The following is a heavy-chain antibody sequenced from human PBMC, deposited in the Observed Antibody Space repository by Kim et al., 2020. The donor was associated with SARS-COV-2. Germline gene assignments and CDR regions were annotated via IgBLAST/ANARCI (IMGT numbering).Heavy chain of an antibody. V-gene: IGHV3-73*01. J-gene: IGHJ4*02. D-gene: IGHD3-10*01. Sequence: GGSLRLSCAASGFTFSGSAMHWVRQASGKGLEWVGRIRSKANNYATAYAASVKGRFTISRDDSKNTAYLQINSLKTDDTAVYYCTYMVRGVGWGQGTLVT. CDR2: IRSKANNYAT. CDR3: TYMVRGVG. CDR1: GFTFSGSA.